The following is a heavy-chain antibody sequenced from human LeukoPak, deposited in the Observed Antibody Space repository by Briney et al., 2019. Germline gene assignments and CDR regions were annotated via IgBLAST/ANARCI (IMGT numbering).Heavy chain of an antibody. Sequence: SGTLSLTCAVSGGSISSSNWWSWVRQPPGKGLEWIGEIYHSGSTNYNPSLKSRVTISVDKSKNQFSLKLSSVTAADTAVYYCAREQRLEYYYDSSGYYHDDAFDIWGQGTMVTVSS. V-gene: IGHV4-4*02. CDR3: AREQRLEYYYDSSGYYHDDAFDI. D-gene: IGHD3-22*01. CDR2: IYHSGST. CDR1: GGSISSSNW. J-gene: IGHJ3*02.